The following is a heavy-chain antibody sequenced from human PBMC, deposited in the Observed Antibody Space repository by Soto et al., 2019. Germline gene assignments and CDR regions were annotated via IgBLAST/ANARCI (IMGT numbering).Heavy chain of an antibody. CDR2: INPNSGGT. D-gene: IGHD4-4*01. CDR3: ARGASITAYRMYNWFDP. J-gene: IGHJ5*02. V-gene: IGHV1-2*04. Sequence: QVQLVQSGAEVKKPGASVKVSCKASGYTFTGYYMHWVRQAPGQGLKWMGWINPNSGGTNYAQKFQGWVTMTRDTSISTAYMEPSRLRSDDTAVYYCARGASITAYRMYNWFDPWGQGTLVTVSS. CDR1: GYTFTGYY.